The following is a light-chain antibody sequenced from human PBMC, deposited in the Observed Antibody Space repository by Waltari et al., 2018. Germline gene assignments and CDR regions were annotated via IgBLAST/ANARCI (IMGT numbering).Light chain of an antibody. CDR1: SGDIGVFHD. J-gene: IGLJ3*02. CDR3: SSYTNSNTWV. Sequence: QSALTQPASVSGSPGQPITIPCTGTSGDIGVFHDVSWYQQHPGKVPKLLIYAVSKRPSGVSNRFSGSKSGNTASLTISGLQAEDEADYYCSSYTNSNTWVFGGGTKLTVL. V-gene: IGLV2-14*03. CDR2: AVS.